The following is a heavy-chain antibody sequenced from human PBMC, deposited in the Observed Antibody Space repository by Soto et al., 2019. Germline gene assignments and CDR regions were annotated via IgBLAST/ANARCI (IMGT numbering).Heavy chain of an antibody. CDR2: ISGSGDRT. J-gene: IGHJ4*02. Sequence: EVQLLESGGGLVQAGGSLRLSCAASGITISNYPMSWVRQAPGKGLDWVSGISGSGDRTYYADSAKGRFTISKDISKNSPSLQLDSLGVEDTAVYFCVKDDGGYPSTAPHWGQGTLVTVSS. D-gene: IGHD3-22*01. CDR1: GITISNYP. V-gene: IGHV3-23*01. CDR3: VKDDGGYPSTAPH.